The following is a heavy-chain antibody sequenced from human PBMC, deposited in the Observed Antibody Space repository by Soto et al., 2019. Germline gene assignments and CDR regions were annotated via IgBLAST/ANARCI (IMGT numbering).Heavy chain of an antibody. J-gene: IGHJ4*02. CDR3: ARKYGYSFDY. CDR1: GDSVSSNSAT. V-gene: IGHV6-1*01. D-gene: IGHD2-15*01. Sequence: SQTLSLTCAISGDSVSSNSATWSWIRQSPSRGLEWLGRTYYRSKWYNEYAVSVRSRITINPDTSKNQSSLQLNSVTPEDSAVYYCARKYGYSFDYWGQGTLVTVS. CDR2: TYYRSKWYN.